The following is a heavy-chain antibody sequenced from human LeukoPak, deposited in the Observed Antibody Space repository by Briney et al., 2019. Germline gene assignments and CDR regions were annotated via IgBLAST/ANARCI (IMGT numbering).Heavy chain of an antibody. CDR1: GFTFVHYA. D-gene: IGHD2-21*02. CDR3: AKGVYSGVWTFDS. Sequence: PGGSLRLSCAASGFTFVHYAMTWVRQTPGKGLEWVSSLGTIGGSEYFADSVKGRFIISRDNSKNTLYLQMNSLRDEDTAVYYCAKGVYSGVWTFDSWGQGTLVTVSS. CDR2: LGTIGGSE. J-gene: IGHJ4*02. V-gene: IGHV3-23*01.